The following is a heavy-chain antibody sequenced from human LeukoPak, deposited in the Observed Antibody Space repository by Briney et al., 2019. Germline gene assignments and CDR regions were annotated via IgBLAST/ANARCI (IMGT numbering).Heavy chain of an antibody. CDR2: INPSGGST. D-gene: IGHD3-22*01. CDR1: GYTFTSYY. J-gene: IGHJ4*02. Sequence: ASVKVSCKASGYTFTSYYMHWVRQAPGQGLEWMGIINPSGGSTSYAQKFQGRVTMSRDTSTSTVYMELSSLRSEDTAVYYCAREFEGPTYYYDSSGYYSRIVFDYWGQGTLVTVSS. CDR3: AREFEGPTYYYDSSGYYSRIVFDY. V-gene: IGHV1-46*01.